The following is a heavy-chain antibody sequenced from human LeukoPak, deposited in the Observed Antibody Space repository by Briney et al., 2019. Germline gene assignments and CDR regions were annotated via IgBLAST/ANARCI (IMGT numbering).Heavy chain of an antibody. V-gene: IGHV3-21*04. CDR3: ARQLPYSSSSEPSYYYYYYMDV. CDR1: GFTFSNYN. Sequence: GGSLRLSCAASGFTFSNYNMNWVRQAPGKGLEWVSSISSSSSYIYYADSLKGRFTISRDNAKNSLYLQMNSLRAEDTALYYCARQLPYSSSSEPSYYYYYYMDVWGKGTTVTVSS. J-gene: IGHJ6*03. CDR2: ISSSSSYI. D-gene: IGHD6-6*01.